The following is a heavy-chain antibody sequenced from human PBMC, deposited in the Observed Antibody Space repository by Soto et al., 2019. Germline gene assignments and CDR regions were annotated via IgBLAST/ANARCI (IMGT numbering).Heavy chain of an antibody. J-gene: IGHJ4*01. CDR2: ISGSGGST. Sequence: GGSLTLSRAASGFSFSSYAMSWVRQAPGKGLEWVSAISGSGGSTYYADSVKGRFAISRDNSKNTLYLQMNSLRAEDTAVYYCAKVKCGGDCYSNYFDYWGHGTLVTVSS. CDR1: GFSFSSYA. D-gene: IGHD2-21*01. V-gene: IGHV3-23*01. CDR3: AKVKCGGDCYSNYFDY.